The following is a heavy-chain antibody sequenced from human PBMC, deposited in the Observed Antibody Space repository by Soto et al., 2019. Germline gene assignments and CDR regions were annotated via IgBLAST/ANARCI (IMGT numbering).Heavy chain of an antibody. CDR1: GFTFSSYA. CDR3: ARDGYAILGCGCRDV. Sequence: QVQLVESGGGVVQPGRSLRLSCAASGFTFSSYAMHWVRQAPGKGLEWVAVISYDGSNKYYADSVKGRFTISRDNSKNTLYLQMNSLRAEDTAVYYCARDGYAILGCGCRDVWGQGTTVTVSS. CDR2: ISYDGSNK. V-gene: IGHV3-30-3*01. D-gene: IGHD2-8*01. J-gene: IGHJ6*02.